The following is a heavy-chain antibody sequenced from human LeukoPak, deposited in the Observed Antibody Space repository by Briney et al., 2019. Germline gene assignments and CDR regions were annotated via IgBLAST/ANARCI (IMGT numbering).Heavy chain of an antibody. V-gene: IGHV3-11*01. CDR3: ASPYSSSWLPDAFDI. D-gene: IGHD6-13*01. CDR2: ISSSGSNK. J-gene: IGHJ3*02. Sequence: GGSLTLSCAASAFTFSDYYMGWIRPAPGRGREWVSYISSSGSNKYYTDSVKGRFTISRDNAKNSLYLQMNSLRAEDTAVYYCASPYSSSWLPDAFDIWGQGTMVTVSS. CDR1: AFTFSDYY.